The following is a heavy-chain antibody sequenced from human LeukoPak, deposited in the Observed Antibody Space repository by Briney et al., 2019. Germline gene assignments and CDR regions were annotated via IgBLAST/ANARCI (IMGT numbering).Heavy chain of an antibody. Sequence: PSETLSLTCTVSGGSISSYYWSRIRQPPGKGLEWIGYIYYSGSTNYNPSLKSRVTISVDTSKNQFSLKLSSVTAADTAVYYCAREYSSGWIDYWGQGTLVTVSS. J-gene: IGHJ4*02. CDR1: GGSISSYY. CDR3: AREYSSGWIDY. CDR2: IYYSGST. D-gene: IGHD6-19*01. V-gene: IGHV4-59*01.